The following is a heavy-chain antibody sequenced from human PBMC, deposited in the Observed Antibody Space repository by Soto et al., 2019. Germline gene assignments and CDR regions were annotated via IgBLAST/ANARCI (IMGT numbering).Heavy chain of an antibody. Sequence: PSATQSLTCTFHRHSITSGGYYWKFIRQHPGKGLEWIGYIYYSGSTYYNPSLKSRVTISVDTSKNQFSLKLSSVTAADTAVYYCARARAGSSGYAFDIWGQGTMVS. D-gene: IGHD3-22*01. J-gene: IGHJ3*02. CDR2: IYYSGST. CDR1: RHSITSGGYY. CDR3: ARARAGSSGYAFDI. V-gene: IGHV4-31*03.